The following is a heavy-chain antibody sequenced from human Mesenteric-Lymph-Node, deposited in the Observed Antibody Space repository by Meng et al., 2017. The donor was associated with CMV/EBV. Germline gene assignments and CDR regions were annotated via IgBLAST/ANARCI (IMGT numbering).Heavy chain of an antibody. V-gene: IGHV5-51*01. CDR3: ATFGKNGYKPDGFDI. Sequence: GESLKISCKGSGYSFTSYWIGWVRQPPGKGLEWMGIIYPSDADTRSSPSFHGQVTITADKAISTDYLQWSSLRASDTAMYYCATFGKNGYKPDGFDIWGQGTMVTVSS. D-gene: IGHD5-24*01. CDR1: GYSFTSYW. J-gene: IGHJ3*02. CDR2: IYPSDADT.